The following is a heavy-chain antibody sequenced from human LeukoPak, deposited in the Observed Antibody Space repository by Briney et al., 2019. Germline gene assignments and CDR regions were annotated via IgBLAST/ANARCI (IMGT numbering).Heavy chain of an antibody. J-gene: IGHJ4*02. CDR2: ISASGGNT. CDR3: VRSYSTGWSPIGDY. Sequence: GGSLRLSCAASGFTFTNYAMSWVRQAPGKGLEWVSSISASGGNTYYADSVKGRFTISRDNSKNTLYLQMNSLRAEDTAVYYCVRSYSTGWSPIGDYWGQGTLVTVSS. CDR1: GFTFTNYA. V-gene: IGHV3-23*01. D-gene: IGHD6-19*01.